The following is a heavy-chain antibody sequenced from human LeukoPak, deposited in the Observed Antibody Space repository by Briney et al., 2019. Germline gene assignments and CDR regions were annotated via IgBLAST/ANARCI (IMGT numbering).Heavy chain of an antibody. CDR2: IYYSGSA. D-gene: IGHD3-22*01. V-gene: IGHV4-59*08. CDR3: ARLTYTYYYDSSTYSF. Sequence: SETLSLTCTVSGGSLSSYYWSWIRQPPGKGLEWIGYIYYSGSAKYNPSLKSRVTISVDTSKNQFSLRLSSVTAADTAVYYCARLTYTYYYDSSTYSFWGQGTLVTVSS. CDR1: GGSLSSYY. J-gene: IGHJ4*02.